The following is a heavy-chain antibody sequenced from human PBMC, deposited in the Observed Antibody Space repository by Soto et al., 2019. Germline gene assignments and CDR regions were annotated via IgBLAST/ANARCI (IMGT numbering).Heavy chain of an antibody. CDR2: TYYRSKWYN. J-gene: IGHJ5*02. Sequence: PSQTLSLTCAISGDSVSSNSAAWNWIRQSPSRGLEWLGRTYYRSKWYNDYAVSGKSRITINPDTSKNQFSLQLNSVTPEATAVYYCARVEVVVVPAAIHSSSSPFDPWGQGTLVTVSS. CDR1: GDSVSSNSAA. V-gene: IGHV6-1*01. D-gene: IGHD2-2*01. CDR3: ARVEVVVVPAAIHSSSSPFDP.